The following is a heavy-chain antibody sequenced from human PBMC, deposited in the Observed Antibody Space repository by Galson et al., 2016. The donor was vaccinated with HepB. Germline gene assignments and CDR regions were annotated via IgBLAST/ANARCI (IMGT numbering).Heavy chain of an antibody. Sequence: SETLSLTCTVSNDSVSSGIYYWSWIRQPPGKGLEWIGFIFHSGTTNYNPPLKSRVTISVDTSKDPVSLKLTSVTAADTAVDYCARGDYGNSLWYFDAWGQGTLVAVSS. CDR2: IFHSGTT. V-gene: IGHV4-61*01. CDR3: ARGDYGNSLWYFDA. CDR1: NDSVSSGIYY. D-gene: IGHD4-11*01. J-gene: IGHJ4*02.